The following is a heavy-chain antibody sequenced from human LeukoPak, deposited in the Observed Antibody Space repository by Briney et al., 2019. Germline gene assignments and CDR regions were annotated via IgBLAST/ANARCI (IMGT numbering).Heavy chain of an antibody. Sequence: GGSLRLSCAASGFTFSRYWMHWVRQAPGKGLVWVAHVNPDGRTTRYADSVRGRFTISRDNAKNTLYLQMNGLRVNDTAVYSCLSSVTTAWAFDIWGQGTMVTVSS. CDR2: VNPDGRTT. CDR1: GFTFSRYW. D-gene: IGHD4-17*01. J-gene: IGHJ3*02. V-gene: IGHV3-74*01. CDR3: LSSVTTAWAFDI.